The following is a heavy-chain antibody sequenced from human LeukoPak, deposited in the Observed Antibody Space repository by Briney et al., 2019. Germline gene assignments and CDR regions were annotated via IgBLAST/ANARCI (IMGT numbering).Heavy chain of an antibody. Sequence: GGSLRLSCSASGFTFSNYAMHWVRQAPGRGLEYVSSISSDGGCTFYADSVKGRFTISRDNSKNTLSLQMSSLRTEDTALYYCVRRSVTAPATYYFDYWGQGTVVTVST. CDR3: VRRSVTAPATYYFDY. CDR2: ISSDGGCT. D-gene: IGHD2-21*02. V-gene: IGHV3-64D*09. J-gene: IGHJ4*02. CDR1: GFTFSNYA.